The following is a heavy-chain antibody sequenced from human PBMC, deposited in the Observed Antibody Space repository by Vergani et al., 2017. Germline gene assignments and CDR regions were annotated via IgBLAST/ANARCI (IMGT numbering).Heavy chain of an antibody. Sequence: QVQLQESGPGLVKPSQTLSLTCSVSGDSISSGVYYWNWIRQPPGKGLELIGYIYSTGSTHHNPSLRRRINMSVDTSKNQFSLKLNSVTAADTAMYYCARMGGYDEGDAFRIGYFDSWGPGILVTVSS. CDR1: GDSISSGVYY. CDR3: ARMGGYDEGDAFRIGYFDS. D-gene: IGHD3-22*01. V-gene: IGHV4-31*03. J-gene: IGHJ4*02. CDR2: IYSTGST.